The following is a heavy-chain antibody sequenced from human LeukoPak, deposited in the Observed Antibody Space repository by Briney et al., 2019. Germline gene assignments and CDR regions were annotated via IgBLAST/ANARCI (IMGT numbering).Heavy chain of an antibody. V-gene: IGHV3-53*05. J-gene: IGHJ4*02. CDR3: ARDQGDYGDYFDY. CDR1: GFTVSSNY. Sequence: GGSLRLSCAASGFTVSSNYMSWVRQAPGKGLEWVSVISGSGGGTYYADSVKGRFTISRDNSKNTLYLQMNSLRAEDTAVYYCARDQGDYGDYFDYWGQGTLVTVSS. CDR2: ISGSGGGT. D-gene: IGHD4-17*01.